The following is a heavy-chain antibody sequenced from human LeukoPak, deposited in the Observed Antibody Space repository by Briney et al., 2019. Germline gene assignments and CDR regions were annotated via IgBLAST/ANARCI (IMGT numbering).Heavy chain of an antibody. CDR2: ISYDGSNK. V-gene: IGHV3-30-3*01. CDR1: GFTFSSYA. D-gene: IGHD1-7*01. J-gene: IGHJ4*02. Sequence: PGRSLRLSCAASGFTFSSYAMHWVRQAPGKGLEWVAVISYDGSNKYYADSVKGRFTISRDNSKNTLYLQMNSLRAEDTAVYYCALLELPEGYFDYWGQGTLVTVSS. CDR3: ALLELPEGYFDY.